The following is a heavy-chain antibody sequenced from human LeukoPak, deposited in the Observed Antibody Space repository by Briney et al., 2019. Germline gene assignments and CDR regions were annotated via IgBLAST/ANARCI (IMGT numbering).Heavy chain of an antibody. J-gene: IGHJ4*02. D-gene: IGHD6-13*01. Sequence: GGSLRLSCAASGFTFSSYGMHWVRQAPGKGLEWVAFIRYDGSNKYYADSVKGRFTISRGNSKNTLYLQMNSLRAEDTAVYYCAKDKGSSSWYICDDYWGQGTLVTVSS. CDR2: IRYDGSNK. CDR1: GFTFSSYG. CDR3: AKDKGSSSWYICDDY. V-gene: IGHV3-30*02.